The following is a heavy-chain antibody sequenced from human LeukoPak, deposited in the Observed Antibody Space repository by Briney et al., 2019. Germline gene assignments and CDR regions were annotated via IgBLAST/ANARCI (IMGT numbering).Heavy chain of an antibody. CDR3: ARASSRAF. CDR1: GFTFSSYW. V-gene: IGHV3-7*01. J-gene: IGHJ4*02. Sequence: GGSLRLSCAASGFTFSSYWMSWVRQAPGKGREWVANIKQDVSEKYYVDSVKGTFTTSRDNAKNSLYLQMSSLRAEDTAVYYCARASSRAFWGQGTLVTVSS. CDR2: IKQDVSEK. D-gene: IGHD2-2*01.